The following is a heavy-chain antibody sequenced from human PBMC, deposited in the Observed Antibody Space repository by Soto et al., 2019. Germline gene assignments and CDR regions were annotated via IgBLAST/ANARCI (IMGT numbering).Heavy chain of an antibody. CDR2: IYYSGST. CDR3: ARDRVTGTYDY. CDR1: VGSVNIGSYY. D-gene: IGHD1-20*01. V-gene: IGHV4-61*01. J-gene: IGHJ4*02. Sequence: SETLSLTCTVSVGSVNIGSYYWSWIRQPPGKGLEWIGYIYYSGSTNYNPSLKSRVTISVDTSKNQFSLKLSSVTAADTAVYYCARDRVTGTYDYWGQGTLVTVS.